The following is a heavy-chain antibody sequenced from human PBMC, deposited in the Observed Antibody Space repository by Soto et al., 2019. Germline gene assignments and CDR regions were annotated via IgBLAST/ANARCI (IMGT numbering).Heavy chain of an antibody. J-gene: IGHJ3*02. Sequence: PGESLKISCKGSGYSFTSYWIGWVRQMSGKGLEWMGIIYPGDSDTRYSPSFQGQVTISADKSISTAYVQWSSLKASDTGMYYCASLYYSGSGSYYDAFDIWGQGTMVTVSS. CDR2: IYPGDSDT. CDR3: ASLYYSGSGSYYDAFDI. D-gene: IGHD3-10*01. CDR1: GYSFTSYW. V-gene: IGHV5-51*01.